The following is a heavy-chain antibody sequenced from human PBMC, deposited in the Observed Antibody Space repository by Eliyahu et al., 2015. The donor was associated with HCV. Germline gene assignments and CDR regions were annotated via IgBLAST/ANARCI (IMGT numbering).Heavy chain of an antibody. CDR1: GYTFTSYY. CDR3: AREKAVGGFDY. Sequence: QVQLVQSGAEVKKPGASVKVSCKASGYTFTSYYMHWVRQAPWTRAWVVGNIHPSGGSTSYAQKLQGRVTMTRDTSTSTVYMELSSLRSEDTAVYYCAREKAVGGFDYWGQGTLVTVSS. CDR2: HPSGGST. D-gene: IGHD6-19*01. J-gene: IGHJ4*02. V-gene: IGHV1-46*04.